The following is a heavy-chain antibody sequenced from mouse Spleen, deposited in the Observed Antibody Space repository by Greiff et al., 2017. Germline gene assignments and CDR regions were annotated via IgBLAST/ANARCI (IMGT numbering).Heavy chain of an antibody. J-gene: IGHJ1*01. CDR1: GFNIKDTY. D-gene: IGHD2-3*01. V-gene: IGHV14-3*02. CDR3: ARWNDGYPYWYFDV. Sequence: VQLQQSGAELVKPGASVKLSCTASGFNIKDTYMHWVKQRPEQGLEWIGRIDPANGNTKYDPKFQGKATITADTSSNTAYLQLSSLTSEDTAIYYCARWNDGYPYWYFDVWGAGTTVTVSS. CDR2: IDPANGNT.